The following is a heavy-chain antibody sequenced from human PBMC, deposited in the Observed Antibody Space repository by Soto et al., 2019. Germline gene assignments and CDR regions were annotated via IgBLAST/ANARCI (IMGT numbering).Heavy chain of an antibody. D-gene: IGHD3-10*01. J-gene: IGHJ4*02. Sequence: QVQLVQSGAEVKKPGSSVKVSCKASGGIFSTYAISWLRQAPGQGLEWMGGIIPIFGTPNYAQRFQGRVTMTADESTSTAYMELSRLRSEDTAVYYCARDRDDYGSGNYYNRIDFWGPGTLVTVSS. CDR2: IIPIFGTP. CDR1: GGIFSTYA. CDR3: ARDRDDYGSGNYYNRIDF. V-gene: IGHV1-69*01.